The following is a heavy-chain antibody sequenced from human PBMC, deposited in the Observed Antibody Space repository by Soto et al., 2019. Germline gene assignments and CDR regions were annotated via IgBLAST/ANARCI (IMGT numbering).Heavy chain of an antibody. Sequence: QVQLVQSGAEVKKPGSSVKVSCKASGGTFSSYAISWVRQAPGQGLEWMGGILPIFGTANYAQKFQGRVTITADESTSTAYMELSSLRSEDTAVYYCAGLRYDYVWGSYRSNLYFQHWGQGTLVTVSS. V-gene: IGHV1-69*12. CDR2: ILPIFGTA. CDR3: AGLRYDYVWGSYRSNLYFQH. D-gene: IGHD3-16*02. CDR1: GGTFSSYA. J-gene: IGHJ1*01.